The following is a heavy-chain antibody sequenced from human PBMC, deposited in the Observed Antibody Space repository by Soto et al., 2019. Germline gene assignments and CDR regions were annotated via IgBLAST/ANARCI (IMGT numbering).Heavy chain of an antibody. V-gene: IGHV1-18*01. J-gene: IGHJ6*02. D-gene: IGHD2-2*02. CDR1: GYTFTSYG. Sequence: QVQLVQSGAEVKKPGASVKVSCKASGYTFTSYGISWVRQAPGLGLEWMGWISAYNGNTNYAQKLQGRVTMTTDTSTSTAYMELRSLRSDDTAVYYCARDHKYQLLYGNYGMDVWCQGTTVTVSS. CDR3: ARDHKYQLLYGNYGMDV. CDR2: ISAYNGNT.